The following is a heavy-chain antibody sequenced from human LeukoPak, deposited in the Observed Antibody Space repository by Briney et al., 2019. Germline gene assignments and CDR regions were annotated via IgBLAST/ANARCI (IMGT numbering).Heavy chain of an antibody. CDR1: GGSFSGYY. D-gene: IGHD3-9*01. Sequence: SETLSLTCAVYGGSFSGYYWSWIRQPPGKGLEWIGEINHSGSTNYNPSLKSRVTISVDTSKNQFSLKLSSVAAADTAVYYCARGGYFDWLSVFDYWGQGTLVTVSS. CDR3: ARGGYFDWLSVFDY. CDR2: INHSGST. V-gene: IGHV4-34*01. J-gene: IGHJ4*02.